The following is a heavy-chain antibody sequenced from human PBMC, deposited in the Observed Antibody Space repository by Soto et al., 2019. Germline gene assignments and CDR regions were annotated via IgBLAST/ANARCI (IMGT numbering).Heavy chain of an antibody. V-gene: IGHV3-15*01. D-gene: IGHD3-9*01. CDR1: GFTFSNAW. CDR3: TTGRILTAFDY. CDR2: IKSKTDGGTT. J-gene: IGHJ4*02. Sequence: LRLSCAASGFTFSNAWMSWVRQAPGKGLEWVGRIKSKTDGGTTDYAAPVKGRFTISRDDSKNTLYLQMNSLKTEDTAVYYCTTGRILTAFDYWGQGTLVTVSS.